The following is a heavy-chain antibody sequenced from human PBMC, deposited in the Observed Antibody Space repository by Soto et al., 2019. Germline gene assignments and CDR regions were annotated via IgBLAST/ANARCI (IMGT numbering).Heavy chain of an antibody. J-gene: IGHJ6*02. CDR1: IGSVTSGGYF. CDR2: IYHTGST. Sequence: SETLSLTCTVSIGSVTSGGYFWGWIRQLPVKGLEWIGYIYHTGSTFYNPSLKSRVTISVDTSKNQFSLKLSSVTAADTAVYYCARDRIAAAGTVDYYGMDVWGQGTTLTVSS. D-gene: IGHD6-13*01. CDR3: ARDRIAAAGTVDYYGMDV. V-gene: IGHV4-31*03.